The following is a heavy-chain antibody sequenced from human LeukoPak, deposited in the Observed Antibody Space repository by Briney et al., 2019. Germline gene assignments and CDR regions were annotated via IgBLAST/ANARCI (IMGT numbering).Heavy chain of an antibody. Sequence: GPSVKLSGTASGYTFTDCYMHWVRQAPGQGLGWMGWMNPYSGGTSTAQKFQGRLTNSRDTSITTAYVELSSLGSSVTAVYSCTRECRSSTDECVNRNWFDSWGQGTLITVSS. CDR3: TRECRSSTDECVNRNWFDS. CDR2: MNPYSGGT. D-gene: IGHD2-2*01. J-gene: IGHJ5*01. V-gene: IGHV1-2*02. CDR1: GYTFTDCY.